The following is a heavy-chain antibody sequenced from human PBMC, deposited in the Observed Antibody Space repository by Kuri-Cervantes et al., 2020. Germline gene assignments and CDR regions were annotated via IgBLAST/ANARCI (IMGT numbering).Heavy chain of an antibody. J-gene: IGHJ4*02. CDR2: INHSGST. CDR3: ARVNLRSSVYFDY. CDR1: GGSISSGDYY. Sequence: SETLSLTCTVSGGSISSGDYYWSWIRQPPGKGLEWIGEINHSGSTNYNPSLKSRVTISVDTSKNQFSLKLSSVTAADTAVYYCARVNLRSSVYFDYWGQGTLVTVSS. D-gene: IGHD6-19*01. V-gene: IGHV4-61*08.